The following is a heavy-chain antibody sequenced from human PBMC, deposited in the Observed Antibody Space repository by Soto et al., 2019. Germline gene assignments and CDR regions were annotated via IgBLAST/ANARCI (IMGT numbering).Heavy chain of an antibody. V-gene: IGHV1-46*01. J-gene: IGHJ4*02. CDR2: INPSGGST. CDR3: ARARITGTNHYFDY. CDR1: GYTFTSYY. Sequence: GASVKVSCRASGYTFTSYYMHWVRQAPGQGLERMGIINPSGGSTSYAQKFQGRVTMTRDTSTSTVYMELSSLRSEDKAVYYCARARITGTNHYFDYCGQRTLVTVSS. D-gene: IGHD1-7*01.